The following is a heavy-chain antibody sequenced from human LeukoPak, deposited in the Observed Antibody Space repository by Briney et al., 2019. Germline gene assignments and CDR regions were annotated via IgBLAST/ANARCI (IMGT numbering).Heavy chain of an antibody. D-gene: IGHD5-12*01. V-gene: IGHV3-21*01. CDR3: ARDFRGGYEPYYFDY. Sequence: KTGGSLRLSCAASGFTFSSYSMNWVRQAPGKGLEWVSSISSSSSYIYYADSVKGRFTISRDNAKNSLYLQMNSLRAEDTAVYYCARDFRGGYEPYYFDYWGQGTLVTVSS. CDR1: GFTFSSYS. J-gene: IGHJ4*02. CDR2: ISSSSSYI.